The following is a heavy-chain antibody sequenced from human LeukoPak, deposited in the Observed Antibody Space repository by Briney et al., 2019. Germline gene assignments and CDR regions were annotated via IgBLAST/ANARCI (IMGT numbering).Heavy chain of an antibody. CDR3: ARASGSGSYYGIDY. D-gene: IGHD3-10*01. J-gene: IGHJ4*02. CDR2: IYYSGST. CDR1: NGSLSSYY. Sequence: SETLPLTCTVSNGSLSSYYWSWIRQPPGKGLEWIGYIYYSGSTNYNSALQSRVTISLDTSKTQFSLKLKSVTAADTAVYYCARASGSGSYYGIDYWGQGILVTVSS. V-gene: IGHV4-59*01.